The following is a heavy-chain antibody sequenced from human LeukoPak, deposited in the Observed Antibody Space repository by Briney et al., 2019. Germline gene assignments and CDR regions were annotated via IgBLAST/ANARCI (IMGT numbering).Heavy chain of an antibody. Sequence: EASVKVSCKASGYTFASYDINWVRQAPGQGLEWMGWINTNTGNPTYAQGFTGRFVFSLDTSVSTAYLQISSLKAEDTAVYYCARVSRAVIEGDFDPWGQGTLVTVSS. D-gene: IGHD3-10*01. CDR3: ARVSRAVIEGDFDP. CDR2: INTNTGNP. V-gene: IGHV7-4-1*02. CDR1: GYTFASYD. J-gene: IGHJ5*02.